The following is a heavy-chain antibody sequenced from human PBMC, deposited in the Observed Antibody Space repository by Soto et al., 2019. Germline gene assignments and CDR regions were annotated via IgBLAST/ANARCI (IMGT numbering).Heavy chain of an antibody. J-gene: IGHJ4*02. D-gene: IGHD2-2*01. V-gene: IGHV4-34*01. CDR3: ATSPRPDIVVVPAALWFDY. CDR1: GGSFSGYY. CDR2: INHSGST. Sequence: QVQLQQWGAGLLKPSETLSLTCAVYGGSFSGYYWSWIRQPPGKGLEWIGEINHSGSTNYNPSLKSRVTISVDTSKNQFSLKLSSVTAVDTAVYYCATSPRPDIVVVPAALWFDYWGQGTLVTVSS.